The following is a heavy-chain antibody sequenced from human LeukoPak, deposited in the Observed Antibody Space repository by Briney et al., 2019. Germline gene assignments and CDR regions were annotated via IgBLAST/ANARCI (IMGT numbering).Heavy chain of an antibody. Sequence: GGSLRLSCAASGFTFSSYGMHWVRQAPGKGLEWVAFIRYDGSNKYYADSVKGRFTISRDNSKNTLYLQMNSLRAEDTAVYYCAITTRSGSYEYFQHWGQGTLVTVSS. D-gene: IGHD1-26*01. V-gene: IGHV3-30*02. CDR3: AITTRSGSYEYFQH. J-gene: IGHJ1*01. CDR1: GFTFSSYG. CDR2: IRYDGSNK.